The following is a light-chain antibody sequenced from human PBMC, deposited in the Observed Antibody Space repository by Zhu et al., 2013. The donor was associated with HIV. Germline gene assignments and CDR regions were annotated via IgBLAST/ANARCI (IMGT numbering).Light chain of an antibody. Sequence: EIVMTQSPATLYVSPGERAILSCRASQSVSNNLAWYQQKPGQAPRLLIYGASNRASGIPARFSGSGSGTEFTLTISSLQSEDFAVYYCQQYGRSPLTFGGGTTVEIK. CDR2: GAS. CDR3: QQYGRSPLT. J-gene: IGKJ4*01. V-gene: IGKV3-15*01. CDR1: QSVSNN.